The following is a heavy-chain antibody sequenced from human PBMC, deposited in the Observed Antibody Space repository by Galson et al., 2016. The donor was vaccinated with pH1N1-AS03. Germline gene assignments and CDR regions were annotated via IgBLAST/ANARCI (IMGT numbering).Heavy chain of an antibody. CDR1: GFTFSNLW. CDR2: ISGSGGST. Sequence: SLRLSCAASGFTFSNLWMHWVRQGPGKGLEWVSAISGSGGSTYYADSVKGRFTISRDNSKNTLHLQMNSLRAEDTAVYYCAKSKDMAATAGDYWGQGTLVTVSS. CDR3: AKSKDMAATAGDY. V-gene: IGHV3-23*01. J-gene: IGHJ4*02. D-gene: IGHD5-12*01.